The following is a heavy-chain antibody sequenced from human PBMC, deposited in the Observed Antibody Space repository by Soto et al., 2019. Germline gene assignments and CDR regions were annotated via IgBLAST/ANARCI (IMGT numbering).Heavy chain of an antibody. J-gene: IGHJ4*02. CDR1: GFTLSSYW. D-gene: IGHD3-10*01. V-gene: IGHV3-74*01. CDR3: ARDLTYNSGSYALY. Sequence: EVQLVESGGGLVQPGGSLRLSCAASGFTLSSYWMHWVRQVPGKGLVWVSRINSDASSTSYADSVEGRFTISRDNAKNMLYLQMNSLRAEDTAVYYCARDLTYNSGSYALYWGQGTVVTVSS. CDR2: INSDASST.